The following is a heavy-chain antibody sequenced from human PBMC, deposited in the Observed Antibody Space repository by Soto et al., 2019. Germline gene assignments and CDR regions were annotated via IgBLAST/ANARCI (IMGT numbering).Heavy chain of an antibody. CDR1: GGSFNRHT. CDR3: ATVLRFLEWSPVYDMDV. J-gene: IGHJ6*02. Sequence: QVQLVQSGAEVRKPGSSVRVSCKASGGSFNRHTISWVRQAPGQGLEWMGGIIPIFGTANHAQKFQGRVTIIADESTSTVYMELSSLRSDDTAIYYCATVLRFLEWSPVYDMDVWGQGTTVTVSS. V-gene: IGHV1-69*01. D-gene: IGHD3-3*01. CDR2: IIPIFGTA.